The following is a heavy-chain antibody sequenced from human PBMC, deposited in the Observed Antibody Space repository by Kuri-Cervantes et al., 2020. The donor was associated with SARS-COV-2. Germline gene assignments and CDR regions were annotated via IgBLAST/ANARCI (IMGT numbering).Heavy chain of an antibody. D-gene: IGHD3-3*01. Sequence: GESLKISCAASGFTFSSYWMHWVRQAPGKGLVWVSHINSDGSSTSYADSVKGRFTISRDNAKNTLYLQMNSLRAEDTAVYYCARDRYDFWSGLGYYYYGMDVWGQGTTVTVSS. V-gene: IGHV3-74*01. CDR1: GFTFSSYW. J-gene: IGHJ6*02. CDR3: ARDRYDFWSGLGYYYYGMDV. CDR2: INSDGSST.